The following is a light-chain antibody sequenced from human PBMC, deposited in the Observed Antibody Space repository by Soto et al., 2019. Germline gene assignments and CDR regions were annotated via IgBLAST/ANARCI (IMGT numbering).Light chain of an antibody. J-gene: IGLJ2*01. CDR1: SSDVGGYNY. Sequence: QSVLTQPASVSGSPGQSITISCTGTSSDVGGYNYVSWYQQQPGKAPKLMIYDVSNRPSGVSNRFSGSKSGNTASLTISGLQADDEADYYCSSSTSSSTLVVFGGGTKLTVL. V-gene: IGLV2-14*01. CDR3: SSSTSSSTLVV. CDR2: DVS.